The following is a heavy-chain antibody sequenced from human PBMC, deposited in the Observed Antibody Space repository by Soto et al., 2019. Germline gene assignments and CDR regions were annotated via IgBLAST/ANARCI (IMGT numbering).Heavy chain of an antibody. V-gene: IGHV4-31*03. CDR2: IHYSGDS. CDR1: GDSVSSNDYY. D-gene: IGHD6-19*01. J-gene: IGHJ4*02. CDR3: ARDVNDGSGSQGFDY. Sequence: PSETLSLTCTVIGDSVSSNDYYWSWIRQGPGKGLEWIGYIHYSGDSYDNPSLTSRITMSMDVSKNQFSLNLRSVTAADTAIYYCARDVNDGSGSQGFDYWGQGTLVTVSS.